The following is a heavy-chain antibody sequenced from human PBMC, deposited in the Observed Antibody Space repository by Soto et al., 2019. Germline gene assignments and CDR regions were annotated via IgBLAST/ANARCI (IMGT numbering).Heavy chain of an antibody. CDR1: GFSLSNARMG. CDR2: IFSNDEK. CDR3: SRMEHSGYDYVDYFDY. D-gene: IGHD5-12*01. V-gene: IGHV2-26*01. J-gene: IGHJ4*02. Sequence: SGPTLVNPTETLTLTCTVSGFSLSNARMGVSWIRQPPGKALEWLAHIFSNDEKSYSTSLKSRLTISKDTSKSQVVLTMTNMDPVDTATYYCSRMEHSGYDYVDYFDYWGQGTLVTVSS.